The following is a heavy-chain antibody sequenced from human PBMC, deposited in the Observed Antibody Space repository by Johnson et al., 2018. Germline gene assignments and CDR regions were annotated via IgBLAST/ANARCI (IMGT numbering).Heavy chain of an antibody. CDR3: AKHYGVTYGSGSFDY. V-gene: IGHV3-30*18. Sequence: QVQLVQSGGGVVQPGRSLRLSCAASGFTFTTYGLHWVRQAPGKGLEWVALISSDGSNEYYADSVKGRFTISRDNSKNTLSLQMNSLRAADTAVYYCAKHYGVTYGSGSFDYWGQGTLGTVSS. CDR1: GFTFTTYG. D-gene: IGHD3-10*01. CDR2: ISSDGSNE. J-gene: IGHJ4*02.